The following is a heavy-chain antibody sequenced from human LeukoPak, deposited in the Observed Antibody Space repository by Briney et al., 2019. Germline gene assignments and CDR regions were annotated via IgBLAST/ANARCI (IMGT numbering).Heavy chain of an antibody. D-gene: IGHD3-10*01. Sequence: PGRSLRLSCAASGFTFSSYGMHWVRQAPGKGLEWVAVIWYDGSNKYYADSVKGRFTISRDNSKNTLYLEMNSLRAEDTAVYYCARDLRFGELLGYFDYWGQGTLVTVSS. V-gene: IGHV3-33*01. CDR1: GFTFSSYG. J-gene: IGHJ4*02. CDR3: ARDLRFGELLGYFDY. CDR2: IWYDGSNK.